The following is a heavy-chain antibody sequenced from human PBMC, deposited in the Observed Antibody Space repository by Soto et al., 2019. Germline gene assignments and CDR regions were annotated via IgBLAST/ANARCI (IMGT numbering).Heavy chain of an antibody. CDR3: ASGGDILTVSPPGGYYNYMDV. D-gene: IGHD3-9*01. CDR1: GYTFTSYA. J-gene: IGHJ6*03. CDR2: INAGNGNT. V-gene: IGHV1-3*01. Sequence: ASVKVSCKASGYTFTSYAMHWVRQAPGQRLEWMGWINAGNGNTKYSQKFQGRVTITRDTSASTAYMELSSLRSEDTAVYYCASGGDILTVSPPGGYYNYMDVWGTGTSLTVS.